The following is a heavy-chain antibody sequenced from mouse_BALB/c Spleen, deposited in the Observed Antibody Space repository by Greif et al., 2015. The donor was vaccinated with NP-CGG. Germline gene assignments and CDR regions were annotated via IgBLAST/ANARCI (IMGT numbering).Heavy chain of an antibody. CDR2: INPSNGGT. V-gene: IGHV1S81*02. D-gene: IGHD2-1*01. CDR1: GYTFTSYY. J-gene: IGHJ2*01. CDR3: TRSAYYGNLDY. Sequence: QVQLQQSGAELVKPGASVKLSCKASGYTFTSYYMYWVKQRPGQGLEWIGGINPSNGGTNFNEKFKSKATLTVDKSSSTAYMRLSSLTSEDSAVYYCTRSAYYGNLDYWGQGTTLTVSS.